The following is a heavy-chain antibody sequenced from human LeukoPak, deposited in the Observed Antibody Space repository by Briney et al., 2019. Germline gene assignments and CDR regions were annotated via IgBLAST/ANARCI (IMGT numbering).Heavy chain of an antibody. D-gene: IGHD1-26*01. V-gene: IGHV4-38-2*02. J-gene: IGHJ3*02. CDR1: GYSISSGYY. CDR3: AREVIWQLPMDDAFDI. Sequence: SETLSLTCIVSGYSISSGYYWGWIRQPPGKGLEWIAIIHHSGSTYYNPSLKSRVTMSVDTSKNQFSLKLNSVTPEDTAVYYCAREVIWQLPMDDAFDIWGQGTLVIVSS. CDR2: IHHSGST.